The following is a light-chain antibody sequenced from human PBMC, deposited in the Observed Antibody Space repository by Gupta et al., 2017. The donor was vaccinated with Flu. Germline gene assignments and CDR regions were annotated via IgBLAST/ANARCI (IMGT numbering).Light chain of an antibody. CDR2: LAS. V-gene: IGKV2-28*01. CDR1: QSLLKSNGSNY. Sequence: DIVMTQSPLSLPVAPGEPASISCRSSQSLLKSNGSNYLDWYLQRPGRSPQLLIYLASHRASGVPDRFTGSGSGTDFKLKISRVEAEDVGVYYCMQSLQGLTFGGGTKMEIK. CDR3: MQSLQGLT. J-gene: IGKJ4*01.